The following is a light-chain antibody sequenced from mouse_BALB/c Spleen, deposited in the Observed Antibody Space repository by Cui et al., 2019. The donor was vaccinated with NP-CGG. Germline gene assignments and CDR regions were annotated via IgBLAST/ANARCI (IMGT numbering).Light chain of an antibody. CDR3: ALWYSNHWV. CDR2: GTN. V-gene: IGLV1*01. CDR1: TGAVTTSNY. J-gene: IGLJ1*01. Sequence: QAVVPHASPLTTSPGEKVTLTCRSSTGAVTTSNYANWVQEKPDHLFTGLIGGTNNRAPGVPARFSGSLIGDKAALTITGAQTEDEAIYFCALWYSNHWVFGGGTKLTVL.